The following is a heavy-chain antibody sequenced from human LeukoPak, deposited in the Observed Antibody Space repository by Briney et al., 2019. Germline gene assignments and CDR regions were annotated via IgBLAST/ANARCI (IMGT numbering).Heavy chain of an antibody. V-gene: IGHV3-23*01. Sequence: GGSLRLSCAASGFTFSSYAMSWVRQAPGKGLEWVSAISGSGGSTYYADSVKGRFTISRDNSKNTLYPQMNSLRAEDTAVYYCAKDGAFYGDYFFDYWGQGTLVTVSS. CDR2: ISGSGGST. CDR3: AKDGAFYGDYFFDY. CDR1: GFTFSSYA. J-gene: IGHJ4*02. D-gene: IGHD4-17*01.